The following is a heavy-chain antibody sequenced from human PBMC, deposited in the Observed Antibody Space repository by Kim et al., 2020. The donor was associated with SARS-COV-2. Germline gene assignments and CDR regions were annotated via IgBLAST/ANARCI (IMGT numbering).Heavy chain of an antibody. CDR2: IYYSGST. CDR1: GGSISSYY. Sequence: SETLSLTCTVSGGSISSYYWSWIRQPPGKGLEWIGSIYYSGSTNYNPSLKSRVTISVDTSKNQFSLKLSSVTAADTAVYYCARKQGEMSTQPFGYWGQGTXVTVSS. V-gene: IGHV4-59*13. CDR3: ARKQGEMSTQPFGY. D-gene: IGHD2-2*01. J-gene: IGHJ4*02.